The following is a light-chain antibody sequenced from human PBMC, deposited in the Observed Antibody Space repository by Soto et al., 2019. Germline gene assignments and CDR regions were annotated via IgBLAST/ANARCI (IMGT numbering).Light chain of an antibody. CDR3: HQYNSYSRT. Sequence: DIQMTQSPSTLSAPIGDRVTITCRASQSISSWLAWYQQKPGKAPKLLIYKATTLESGVPSRFSGSGYGTEFTLTISSLQPDDFATYYCHQYNSYSRTFGQGTKVDIK. V-gene: IGKV1-5*03. J-gene: IGKJ1*01. CDR1: QSISSW. CDR2: KAT.